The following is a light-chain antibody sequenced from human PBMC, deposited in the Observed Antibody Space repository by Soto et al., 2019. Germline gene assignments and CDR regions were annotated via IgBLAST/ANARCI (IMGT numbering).Light chain of an antibody. CDR2: EVN. CDR3: SSYAGSNNLV. J-gene: IGLJ2*01. V-gene: IGLV2-8*01. Sequence: QSVLTQPPSAAGSPGQSVTISCTGTSSDVGGYNYVSWYQHHPGKAPKLMIYEVNKRPSGVPDRFSGSKSGNTASLTVSGLQAEDEADYYCSSYAGSNNLVFGGGTNLTVL. CDR1: SSDVGGYNY.